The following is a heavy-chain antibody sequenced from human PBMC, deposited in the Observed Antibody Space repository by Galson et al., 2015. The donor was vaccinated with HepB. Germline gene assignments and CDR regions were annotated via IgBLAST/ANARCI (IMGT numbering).Heavy chain of an antibody. D-gene: IGHD3-22*01. J-gene: IGHJ4*02. Sequence: SLRLSCAASGFTFSSYGMHWVRQAPGKGLEWVAVIWYDGSNKYYADSVKGRFTISRDNSKNTLYLQMNSLRAEDTAVYYCARGADYYDSSGYSGYFDYWGQGTLVTVSS. CDR1: GFTFSSYG. V-gene: IGHV3-33*08. CDR3: ARGADYYDSSGYSGYFDY. CDR2: IWYDGSNK.